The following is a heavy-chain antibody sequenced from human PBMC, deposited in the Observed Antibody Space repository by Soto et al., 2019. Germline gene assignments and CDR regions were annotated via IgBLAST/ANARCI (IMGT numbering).Heavy chain of an antibody. V-gene: IGHV3-48*02. D-gene: IGHD3-22*01. CDR2: ISGSSSTI. CDR3: ARESSGFPDS. J-gene: IGHJ4*02. Sequence: GGSLRLSCAASGFSFSVYSMNWVRQAPGKGLEWVSYISGSSSTIYYADSVKGRFTISRDNAKNSLYLQLSSLRDEDTAIYYCARESSGFPDSWGQGSSVTVSS. CDR1: GFSFSVYS.